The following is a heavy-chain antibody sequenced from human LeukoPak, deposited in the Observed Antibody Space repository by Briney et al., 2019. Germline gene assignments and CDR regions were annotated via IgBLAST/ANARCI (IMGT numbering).Heavy chain of an antibody. D-gene: IGHD6-13*01. V-gene: IGHV3-23*01. J-gene: IGHJ4*02. CDR2: IGSGTNGRT. Sequence: PGGSLRLSCAASGFAFSSYAMTWVRQAPGKGLEWVSGIGSGTNGRTYYADSVKGRFSISRDNSKDTLSLQMNSLRADDSAIYYCVQSTAWHRSSWYLMYGGQGILVTVSS. CDR1: GFAFSSYA. CDR3: VQSTAWHRSSWYLMY.